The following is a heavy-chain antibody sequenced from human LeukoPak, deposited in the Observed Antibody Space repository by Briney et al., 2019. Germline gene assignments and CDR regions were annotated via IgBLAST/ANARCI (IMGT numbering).Heavy chain of an antibody. V-gene: IGHV7-4-1*02. Sequence: ASVKVSCTASGYTFTSYAMNWVRQAPGQGLEWMGWINTNTGNPTYAQGFTGRFVFSLDTSVSTAYLQISSLKAEDTAVYYCVRDHVKLGSSLHPFAACDVWGQGTLVTVSS. CDR1: GYTFTSYA. J-gene: IGHJ3*01. CDR3: VRDHVKLGSSLHPFAACDV. D-gene: IGHD2-2*01. CDR2: INTNTGNP.